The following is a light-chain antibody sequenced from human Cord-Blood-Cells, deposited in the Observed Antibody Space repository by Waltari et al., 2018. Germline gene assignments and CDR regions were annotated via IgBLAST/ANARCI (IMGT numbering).Light chain of an antibody. CDR1: SSDVGGYNY. V-gene: IGLV2-14*01. J-gene: IGLJ2*01. CDR2: DVS. CDR3: SSYTSSSTVV. Sequence: QSAVTQPASVFASPGQSIPIPCTGTSSDVGGYNYVSWYQQHPGKAPKLMIYDVSNRPSGVSNRFSGSKSGNTASLTISGLHAEDEADYYCSSYTSSSTVVFGGGTKLTVL.